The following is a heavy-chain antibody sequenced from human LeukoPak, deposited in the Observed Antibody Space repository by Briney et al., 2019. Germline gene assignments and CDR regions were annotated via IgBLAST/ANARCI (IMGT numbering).Heavy chain of an antibody. D-gene: IGHD2-2*01. Sequence: PSETLSLTCTVSGGSISSNDYYWDWIRQPPGKGLEWIGEINHSGSTNYNPSLKSRVTISVDTSKNQFSLKLSSVTAADTAVYYCARFQLLPNYYMDVWGKGATVTVSS. CDR3: ARFQLLPNYYMDV. V-gene: IGHV4-39*07. CDR1: GGSISSNDYY. J-gene: IGHJ6*03. CDR2: INHSGST.